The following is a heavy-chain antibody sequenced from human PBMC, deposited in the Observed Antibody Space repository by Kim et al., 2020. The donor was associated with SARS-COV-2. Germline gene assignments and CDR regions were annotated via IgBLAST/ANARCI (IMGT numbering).Heavy chain of an antibody. CDR3: ARHKSSGYIY. CDR2: T. J-gene: IGHJ4*02. Sequence: TVYNPSLKSRVTISVDTSKNQFSLKLSSVTAADTAVYYCARHKSSGYIYWGQGILVTVSS. D-gene: IGHD3-22*01. V-gene: IGHV4-59*08.